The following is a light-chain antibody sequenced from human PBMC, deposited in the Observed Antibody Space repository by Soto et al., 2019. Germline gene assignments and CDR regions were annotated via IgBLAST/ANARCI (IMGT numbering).Light chain of an antibody. J-gene: IGKJ1*01. Sequence: DIQMTQSPSTLSASVGDRVTITFRASRSISSWLAWYQQKPGKAPKVLIYDASSLESGVPSRFSGSGSGTEFTLTISSLQPDDFATYYCQQYSSYWTFGQGTKVDIK. CDR2: DAS. V-gene: IGKV1-5*01. CDR1: RSISSW. CDR3: QQYSSYWT.